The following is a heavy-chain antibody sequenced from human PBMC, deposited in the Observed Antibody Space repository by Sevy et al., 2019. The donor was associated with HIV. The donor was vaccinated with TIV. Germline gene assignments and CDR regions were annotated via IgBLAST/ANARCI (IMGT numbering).Heavy chain of an antibody. CDR2: IYHCASI. CDR3: ARERGYTYLLIDN. J-gene: IGHJ4*02. V-gene: IGHV4-30-4*01. CDR1: GDSITNGDYY. D-gene: IGHD5-12*01. Sequence: SETLSLTCTVSGDSITNGDYYWNWIRQPPGKGLEWIGYIYHCASIFYTPSLKGRALISQDTSKNQFSLKLNSVTTADTAVYFCARERGYTYLLIDNWGQGTLVTVSS.